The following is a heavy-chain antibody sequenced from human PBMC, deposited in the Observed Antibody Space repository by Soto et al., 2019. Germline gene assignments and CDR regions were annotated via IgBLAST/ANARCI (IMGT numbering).Heavy chain of an antibody. CDR1: GFTFSSYW. Sequence: PGGSLRLSCAASGFTFSSYWMHWVRQAPGKGLVWVSRINSDGSSTSYADSVKGRFTISRDNAKNTLYLQMNSLRAEDTAVYYCAKAGGYDILTGYRNRFDPWGQGTRVTVSS. CDR2: INSDGSST. CDR3: AKAGGYDILTGYRNRFDP. J-gene: IGHJ5*02. V-gene: IGHV3-74*01. D-gene: IGHD3-9*01.